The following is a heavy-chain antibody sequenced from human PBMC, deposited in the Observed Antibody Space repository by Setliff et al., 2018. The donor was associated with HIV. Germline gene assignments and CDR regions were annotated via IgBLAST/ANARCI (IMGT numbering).Heavy chain of an antibody. CDR1: GASFSGYY. D-gene: IGHD5-12*01. J-gene: IGHJ4*02. Sequence: SETLSLTCAVYGASFSGYYWAWIRQPPGEGLEWTGSIYHTGRTYYNRSLESRLTISIDTSKNQFSLKLTSVTAADTAVYYCARWGDGYNSYDSWGQGTLVTVSS. V-gene: IGHV4-38-2*01. CDR3: ARWGDGYNSYDS. CDR2: IYHTGRT.